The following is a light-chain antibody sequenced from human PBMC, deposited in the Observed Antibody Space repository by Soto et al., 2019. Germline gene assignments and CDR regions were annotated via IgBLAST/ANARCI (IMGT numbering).Light chain of an antibody. CDR1: QGISSY. CDR3: QQYYSYPVT. CDR2: AAS. Sequence: AIRMTQSPSSLSASTGVRVTITCRASQGISSYLAWYQQKPGKAPKLLIYAASTLQSGVPSRFSGSGSGTDFTLIISCLQSEDFATYYCQQYYSYPVTFGQGTKVEIK. J-gene: IGKJ1*01. V-gene: IGKV1-8*01.